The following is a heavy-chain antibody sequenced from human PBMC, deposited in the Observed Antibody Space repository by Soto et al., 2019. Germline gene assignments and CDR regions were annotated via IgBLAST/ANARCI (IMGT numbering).Heavy chain of an antibody. CDR3: ARDLYPLAYYFDF. V-gene: IGHV1-18*04. CDR1: GYTFTNHG. J-gene: IGHJ4*02. CDR2: ISGHNGNT. Sequence: ASVKVSCKASGYTFTNHGISWVRQAPGQGLEWLGWISGHNGNTKYAQRLKGRVTMTADTSTSTAYMELRSLRSDDTAVYYCARDLYPLAYYFDFWGQGSLVT. D-gene: IGHD2-8*01.